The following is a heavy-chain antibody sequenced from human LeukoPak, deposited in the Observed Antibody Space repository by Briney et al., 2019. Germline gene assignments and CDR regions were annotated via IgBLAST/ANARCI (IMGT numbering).Heavy chain of an antibody. V-gene: IGHV1-18*01. CDR2: ISAYNGNT. CDR1: GYTFTNFG. D-gene: IGHD3-22*01. CDR3: ARGLYYDSSGYPPLEY. Sequence: ASVKVSCKSSGYTFTNFGISWVRQAPGQGLEWMGWISAYNGNTNYAQKVQGRVTMTTDTSTSTAYMDLRSLKSDDTAVYYCARGLYYDSSGYPPLEYWGQGTLVTVSS. J-gene: IGHJ4*02.